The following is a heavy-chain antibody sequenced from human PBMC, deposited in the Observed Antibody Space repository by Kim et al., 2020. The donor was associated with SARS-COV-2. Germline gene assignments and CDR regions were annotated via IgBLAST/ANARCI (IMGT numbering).Heavy chain of an antibody. D-gene: IGHD1-26*01. J-gene: IGHJ4*02. CDR3: AKPYSGSYLSYFAY. Sequence: YADSVKGRVTISRDNSKNTLYLQMNSLRAGDTAVYYCAKPYSGSYLSYFAYWGQGTLVTVSS. V-gene: IGHV3-30*02.